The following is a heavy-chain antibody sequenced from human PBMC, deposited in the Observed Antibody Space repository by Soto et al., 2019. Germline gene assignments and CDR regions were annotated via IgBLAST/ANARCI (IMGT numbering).Heavy chain of an antibody. J-gene: IGHJ4*01. CDR3: TAQPSYSDPMDY. Sequence: QVQLHESGPGLVKSSQTLSLTCSMSGGSITTDGYYWSWIRQHPGKGLEWIGFVLYSGSTHYNPSLESRVAMSRDRSKHKVSLELRSLTAADTGVYYCTAQPSYSDPMDYWGQGTLVTVSS. CDR1: GGSITTDGYY. D-gene: IGHD5-18*01. V-gene: IGHV4-31*03. CDR2: VLYSGST.